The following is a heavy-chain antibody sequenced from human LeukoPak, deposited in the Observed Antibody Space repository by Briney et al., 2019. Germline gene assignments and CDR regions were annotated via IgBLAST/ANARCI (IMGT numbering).Heavy chain of an antibody. D-gene: IGHD6-19*01. CDR2: ISGSGGST. CDR1: GFTFSSYA. Sequence: GGSLRLSCAASGFTFSSYAMSWVRQAPGKGLEWVSAISGSGGSTYYADSVKGRFTISRDNSKNTLYLEMNSLGAEDTAVYYCAKDMELGYSSGWILGYFQHWGQGNLVTVSS. V-gene: IGHV3-23*01. J-gene: IGHJ1*01. CDR3: AKDMELGYSSGWILGYFQH.